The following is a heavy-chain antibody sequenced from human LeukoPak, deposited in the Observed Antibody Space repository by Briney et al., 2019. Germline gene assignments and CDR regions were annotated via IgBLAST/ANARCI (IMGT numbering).Heavy chain of an antibody. J-gene: IGHJ4*02. CDR1: GYTFTNYA. D-gene: IGHD2-15*01. CDR3: ARGNGVVGVVVAANFDY. CDR2: INTNIGNP. Sequence: GASVKVSCKASGYTFTNYAINWVRQAPGQGLEWMGWINTNIGNPTYAQGFTGRLVFSLDTSVSTAYLQISSLKAEDTAVYYCARGNGVVGVVVAANFDYWGQGTLVTVSS. V-gene: IGHV7-4-1*02.